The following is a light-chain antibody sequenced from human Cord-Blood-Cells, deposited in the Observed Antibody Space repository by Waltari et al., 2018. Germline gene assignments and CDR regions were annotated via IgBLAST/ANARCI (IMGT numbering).Light chain of an antibody. CDR2: AAS. V-gene: IGKV1-6*01. CDR1: QGIRND. CDR3: LQDYNYPWT. Sequence: AINMPQHPPSLAASLGDRATITCRASQGIRNDLGGYQQKPGKAPKRLIYAASSLQSGVPSRFSGSGSGTDFTLTISSLQPEDFATYYCLQDYNYPWTFGQGTKVEIK. J-gene: IGKJ1*01.